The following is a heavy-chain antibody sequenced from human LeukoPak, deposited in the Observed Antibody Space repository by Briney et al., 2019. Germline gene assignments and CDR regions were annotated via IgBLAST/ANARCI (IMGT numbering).Heavy chain of an antibody. Sequence: SETLSLTCTVSGYSISSGYYWGWIRQPPGKGLEWIGSIYHSGSTYYNPSLKSRVTISVDTSKNQFSLKLSSVTAADTAVYYCAREDNYYDSSGLKGASDYWGQGTLVTVSS. CDR2: IYHSGST. CDR1: GYSISSGYY. CDR3: AREDNYYDSSGLKGASDY. D-gene: IGHD3-22*01. J-gene: IGHJ4*02. V-gene: IGHV4-38-2*02.